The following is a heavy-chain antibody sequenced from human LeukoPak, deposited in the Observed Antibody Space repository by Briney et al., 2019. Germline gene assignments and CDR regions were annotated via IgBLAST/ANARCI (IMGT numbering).Heavy chain of an antibody. J-gene: IGHJ6*03. D-gene: IGHD2-2*01. CDR2: IFNGSST. V-gene: IGHV3-53*05. CDR1: WVTSNNNF. CDR3: ARAPYCSSTSCLYYYYMDV. Sequence: PGGSLRPSSAAPWVTSNNNFISRVRPAPGEGLEWGSVIFNGSSTYYGDSVKGRFTISRDNSKNTLYLQMNSLRAEDTAVYYCARAPYCSSTSCLYYYYMDVWGKGTTVTVSS.